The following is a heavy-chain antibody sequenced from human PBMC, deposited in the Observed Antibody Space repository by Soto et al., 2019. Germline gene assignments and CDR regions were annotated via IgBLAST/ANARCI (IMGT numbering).Heavy chain of an antibody. V-gene: IGHV3-48*03. CDR3: ARDFTEGSSWYGGYYYYGMDV. CDR2: ISSSGSTI. Sequence: ESGGGLVQPGGSLRLSCAASGFTFSSYEMNWVRQAPGKGLEWVSYISSSGSTIYYADSVKGRFTISRDNAKNSLYLQMNSLRAEDTAVYYCARDFTEGSSWYGGYYYYGMDVWGQGTTVTVSS. CDR1: GFTFSSYE. J-gene: IGHJ6*02. D-gene: IGHD6-13*01.